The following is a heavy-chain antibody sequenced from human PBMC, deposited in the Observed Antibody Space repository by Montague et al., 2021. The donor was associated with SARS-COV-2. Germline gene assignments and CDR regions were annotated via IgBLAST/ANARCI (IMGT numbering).Heavy chain of an antibody. J-gene: IGHJ4*02. D-gene: IGHD6-13*01. Sequence: RFTISRDNAKNTLYLQMNSLRAEDTAVYYCARDLEGIAAAGTGGFDYWGQGTLV. V-gene: IGHV3-74*01. CDR3: ARDLEGIAAAGTGGFDY.